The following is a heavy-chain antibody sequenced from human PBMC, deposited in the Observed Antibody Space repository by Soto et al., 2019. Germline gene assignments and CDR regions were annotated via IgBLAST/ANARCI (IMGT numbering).Heavy chain of an antibody. Sequence: EVHLVESGGGLVQPGGSLRIFCGASGFTFSTYWMYWVRQAPGKGLVWVSRINGDGSKTSYADSVKGRFTISRDNAKNTIYLQMNSLRAEDTALYYCARGQYCSGGTCYSAPDYWGQGTLVTVSS. CDR2: INGDGSKT. CDR1: GFTFSTYW. V-gene: IGHV3-74*01. CDR3: ARGQYCSGGTCYSAPDY. D-gene: IGHD2-15*01. J-gene: IGHJ4*02.